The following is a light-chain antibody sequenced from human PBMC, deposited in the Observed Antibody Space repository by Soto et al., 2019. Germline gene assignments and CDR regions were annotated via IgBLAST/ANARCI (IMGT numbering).Light chain of an antibody. CDR3: AAWDDSLNEGV. CDR1: SSNIGSNT. J-gene: IGLJ2*01. Sequence: QSVLTQPPSASGTPGQRVTISCSGSSSNIGSNTVNWYQQLPGTAPKLLIYSNNQRPSGVPDRFSGSKSGTSASLAISGLQSEDEADYSCAAWDDSLNEGVFGGGTKVTVL. CDR2: SNN. V-gene: IGLV1-44*01.